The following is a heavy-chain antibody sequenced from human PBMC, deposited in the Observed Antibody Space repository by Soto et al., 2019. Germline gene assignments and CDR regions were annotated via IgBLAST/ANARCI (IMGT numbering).Heavy chain of an antibody. Sequence: EVQLLESGGGLIQPGGSLRLSCAASGFTFSNYAMSWVRQAPGKGLEWVSGISAGADNTYYADSVQGRFTISRDNSKNTLYLQMNTLRAEDTALYYCAKDRSDMGRVSIFGVPLGGFDYWGQGALVTVSS. CDR1: GFTFSNYA. D-gene: IGHD3-3*01. CDR3: AKDRSDMGRVSIFGVPLGGFDY. CDR2: ISAGADNT. J-gene: IGHJ4*02. V-gene: IGHV3-23*01.